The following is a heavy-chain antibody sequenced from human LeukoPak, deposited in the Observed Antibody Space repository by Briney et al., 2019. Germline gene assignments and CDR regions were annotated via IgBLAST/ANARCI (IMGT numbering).Heavy chain of an antibody. CDR1: GYTFTDYY. CDR3: AVAPGDY. Sequence: ASVRVSCKASGYTFTDYYIHWVRQAPGQGLEWMGWINPNNDYTYYAQKFQGRVTLTRDTSISTVYMELTRSTSDDTALYYCAVAPGDYWGQGTLLIVSA. V-gene: IGHV1-2*02. CDR2: INPNNDYT. J-gene: IGHJ4*02. D-gene: IGHD3-16*01.